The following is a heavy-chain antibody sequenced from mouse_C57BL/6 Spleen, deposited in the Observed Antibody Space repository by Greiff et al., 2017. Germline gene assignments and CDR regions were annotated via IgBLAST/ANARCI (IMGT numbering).Heavy chain of an antibody. Sequence: VQLQQSGAELVRPGASVKLSCTASGFNIKDDYMHWVKQRPEQGLEWIGWIDPENGDTEYASKFQGKATITADTSSNTAYLQLSSLTSEDTAVYYCTTLYYGSSYVAYWGQGTLVTVSA. CDR2: IDPENGDT. V-gene: IGHV14-4*01. CDR1: GFNIKDDY. J-gene: IGHJ3*01. CDR3: TTLYYGSSYVAY. D-gene: IGHD1-1*01.